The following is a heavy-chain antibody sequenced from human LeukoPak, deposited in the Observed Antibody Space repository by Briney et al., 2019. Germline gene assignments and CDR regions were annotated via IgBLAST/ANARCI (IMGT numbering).Heavy chain of an antibody. V-gene: IGHV3-15*01. CDR2: IKSKTDGGIT. Sequence: GGSLRLSCAASGFTFSNAWMSWVRQAPGKGLEWVGRIKSKTDGGITDYAAPVKGRFTISRDDSKNTLYLQMNSLKTEDTAVYYCTTVRPYGDYPLHWGQGTLVTVSS. D-gene: IGHD4-17*01. CDR1: GFTFSNAW. J-gene: IGHJ4*02. CDR3: TTVRPYGDYPLH.